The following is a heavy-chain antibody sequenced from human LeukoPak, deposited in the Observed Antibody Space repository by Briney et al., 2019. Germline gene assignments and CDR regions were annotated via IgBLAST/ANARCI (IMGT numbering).Heavy chain of an antibody. V-gene: IGHV4-34*01. Sequence: PSETLSLTCAVYGGSFSGYYWSWIRQPPGKGLEWIGEINHSGSTNYNPSLKSRVTISVDTSKNQFSLKLSSVTAADTAVYYCARGLRYSHGSWGQGTLVTVSS. J-gene: IGHJ4*02. CDR3: ARGLRYSHGS. CDR1: GGSFSGYY. D-gene: IGHD5-18*01. CDR2: INHSGST.